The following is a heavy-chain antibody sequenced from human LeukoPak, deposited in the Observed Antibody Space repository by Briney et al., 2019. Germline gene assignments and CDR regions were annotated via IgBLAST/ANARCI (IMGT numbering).Heavy chain of an antibody. CDR2: ISSTSNYI. D-gene: IGHD2-2*01. Sequence: KPGGSLRLSCVASGFTFSTYSMNWVRQAPGKGLEWVSSISSTSNYIYYADSVKGRFTISRDNAKNSLYLQMNSLSAEDTAVYYCAKGRYCDSTTCAYHGLDVWGQGTTVTVSS. CDR3: AKGRYCDSTTCAYHGLDV. CDR1: GFTFSTYS. V-gene: IGHV3-21*04. J-gene: IGHJ6*02.